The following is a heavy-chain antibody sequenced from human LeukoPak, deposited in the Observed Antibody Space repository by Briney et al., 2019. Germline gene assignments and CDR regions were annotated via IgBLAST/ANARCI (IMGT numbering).Heavy chain of an antibody. Sequence: NPGGSLRLSCAASGFTFSDYYMSWIRQAPGKGLEWVSYISTGSSYADYAASVMGRFTISRDNAKNSPYLQMNSLRAEDTAVYFCARGITYYDVLTGYYPPDYWGQGTLVTVSS. J-gene: IGHJ4*02. V-gene: IGHV3-11*05. CDR2: ISTGSSYA. D-gene: IGHD3-9*01. CDR1: GFTFSDYY. CDR3: ARGITYYDVLTGYYPPDY.